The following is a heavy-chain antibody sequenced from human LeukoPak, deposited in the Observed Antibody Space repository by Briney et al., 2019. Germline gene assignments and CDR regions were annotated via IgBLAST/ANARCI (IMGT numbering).Heavy chain of an antibody. D-gene: IGHD6-13*01. V-gene: IGHV4-34*01. J-gene: IGHJ4*02. CDR1: GFTFRTFA. Sequence: KAGGSLRLSCAASGFTFRTFAMSWVRQAPGKGLEWIGEINHSGSTNYNPSLKSRVSISVDSSKNQFSLKVSSVTAADTAVYYCARGSDTAAGLYWGQGTLVTVSS. CDR3: ARGSDTAAGLY. CDR2: INHSGST.